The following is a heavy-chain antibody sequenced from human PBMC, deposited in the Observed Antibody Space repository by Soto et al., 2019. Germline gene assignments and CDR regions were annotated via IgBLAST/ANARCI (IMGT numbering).Heavy chain of an antibody. CDR3: ARDRKLVIPGNYYYYGMDV. CDR2: ISSSGTI. V-gene: IGHV4-59*01. CDR1: GGSIRDYF. D-gene: IGHD3-9*01. J-gene: IGHJ6*02. Sequence: KTSETLSLTCSVSGGSIRDYFWTWVRQPPGKXLEWIGYISSSGTINYNSSLKSRVTISLHTSRNHFSPKLSSVTTAHTAVYFCARDRKLVIPGNYYYYGMDVWGQGTTVTVSS.